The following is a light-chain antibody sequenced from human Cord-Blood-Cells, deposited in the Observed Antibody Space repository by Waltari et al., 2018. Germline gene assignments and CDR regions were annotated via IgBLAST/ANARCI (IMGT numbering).Light chain of an antibody. Sequence: DIVMTQSPDSLAVSLGEWATINCKSRQSVLYSSNNKNYLAWYQQKPGQPPKLLIYWASTRESGVPDRFSGSGSGTDFTLTISSLQAEDVAVYYCQQYYSTPQTFGQGTKVEIK. CDR3: QQYYSTPQT. V-gene: IGKV4-1*01. CDR2: WAS. CDR1: QSVLYSSNNKNY. J-gene: IGKJ1*01.